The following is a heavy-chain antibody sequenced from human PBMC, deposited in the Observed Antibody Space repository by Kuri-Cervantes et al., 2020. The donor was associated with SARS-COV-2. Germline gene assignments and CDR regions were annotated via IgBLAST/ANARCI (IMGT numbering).Heavy chain of an antibody. V-gene: IGHV1-69*06. D-gene: IGHD4-17*01. CDR3: ARDHRGSDYSASTDY. Sequence: AVKVSCKASGGTFTTYNIYWVRQAPGQGLEWMGGIIPILGTTNYAQKFQGRLTTSADKSSGTAYMYLSSLRSEDTATYFCARDHRGSDYSASTDYWGPGTLVTVSS. CDR2: IIPILGTT. CDR1: GGTFTTYN. J-gene: IGHJ4*02.